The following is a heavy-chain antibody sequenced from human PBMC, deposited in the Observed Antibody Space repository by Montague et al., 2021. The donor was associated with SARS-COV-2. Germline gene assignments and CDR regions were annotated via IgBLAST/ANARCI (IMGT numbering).Heavy chain of an antibody. J-gene: IGHJ4*02. D-gene: IGHD3-22*01. CDR1: GGSLSTYY. CDR2: ISYSGGA. Sequence: SETLSLTCTVSGGSLSTYYWTWIRQPPGKGLEWIGYISYSGGANYNPSLESRVTISSDTSKNQFSLNMRSVTAADTAVYYCARAGHAYDRSGYWNFLDSWGQGTLVTVSS. V-gene: IGHV4-59*01. CDR3: ARAGHAYDRSGYWNFLDS.